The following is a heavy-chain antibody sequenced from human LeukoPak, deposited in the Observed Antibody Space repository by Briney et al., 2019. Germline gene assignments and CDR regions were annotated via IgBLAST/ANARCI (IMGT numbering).Heavy chain of an antibody. CDR3: ARSLYYYDSSGSGGFDY. V-gene: IGHV4-4*07. Sequence: PSETLSLTCTVSGGSISSYYWSWIRQPAGKGLEWIGRIYTCGSTNYNPSLKSRVTMSVDTSKNQFSLKLSSVTAADTAVYYCARSLYYYDSSGSGGFDYWGQGTLVTVSS. CDR1: GGSISSYY. CDR2: IYTCGST. D-gene: IGHD3-22*01. J-gene: IGHJ4*02.